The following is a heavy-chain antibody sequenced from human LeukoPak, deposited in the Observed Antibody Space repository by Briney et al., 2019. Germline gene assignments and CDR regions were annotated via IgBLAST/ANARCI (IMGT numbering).Heavy chain of an antibody. CDR1: GGSITTSSYY. D-gene: IGHD5-12*01. CDR2: FYYTGGT. CDR3: TRGYVGIDY. Sequence: SETLSLTCSVSGGSITTSSYYWGWIRQPPEKGLEWIGSFYYTGGTHYSPSLKSRVTMSVDTSKNQFSLKLSSVTAADTAVYYCTRGYVGIDYWGQGTLVTVSS. J-gene: IGHJ4*02. V-gene: IGHV4-39*01.